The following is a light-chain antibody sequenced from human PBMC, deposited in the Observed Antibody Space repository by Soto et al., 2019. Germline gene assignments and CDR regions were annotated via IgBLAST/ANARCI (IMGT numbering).Light chain of an antibody. CDR2: DAS. CDR1: QSVSGY. V-gene: IGKV3-11*01. J-gene: IGKJ2*01. Sequence: EIVLTQSPATLSLSPGERATLSCRASQSVSGYLAWYQQKPGQAPRLLIYDASNRATGIPARFSGRGSGTDFTLTISSLEPEDFAVYYCQQRSNWPPMYTFGQGTKLEIK. CDR3: QQRSNWPPMYT.